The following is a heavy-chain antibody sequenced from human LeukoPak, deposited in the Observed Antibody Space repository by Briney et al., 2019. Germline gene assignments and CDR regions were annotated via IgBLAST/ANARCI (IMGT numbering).Heavy chain of an antibody. J-gene: IGHJ4*02. V-gene: IGHV3-30*18. CDR1: GFIFTNHG. Sequence: RGSLRLSCAASGFIFTNHGMHWVRQAPGKGLEWVAVISYDGSYKDYADSVKGRFTISRDNSKNTLYLQIDSLRAEDTAVYYCAKDIAAGGRGSLYHWGQGTLVTVSS. D-gene: IGHD6-13*01. CDR2: ISYDGSYK. CDR3: AKDIAAGGRGSLYH.